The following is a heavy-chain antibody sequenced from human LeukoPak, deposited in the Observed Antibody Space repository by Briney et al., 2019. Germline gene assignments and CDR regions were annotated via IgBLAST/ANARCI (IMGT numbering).Heavy chain of an antibody. CDR3: ARDRGLIST. CDR2: IYYSGST. Sequence: SETLSLTCTVSGGSISSSSYYWGWIRQPPGKGLEWIGSIYYSGSTYYNPSLKSRVTISVDTSKNQFSLKLSSVTAADTAVYYCARDRGLISTWGQGTLVTVSS. J-gene: IGHJ4*02. CDR1: GGSISSSSYY. V-gene: IGHV4-39*02. D-gene: IGHD3-10*01.